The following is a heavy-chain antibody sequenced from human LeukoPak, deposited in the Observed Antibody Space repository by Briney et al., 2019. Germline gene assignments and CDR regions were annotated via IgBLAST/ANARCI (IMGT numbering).Heavy chain of an antibody. CDR1: GFTFSSYS. V-gene: IGHV3-21*01. CDR3: ARDFGRYYFDY. D-gene: IGHD3-10*01. CDR2: ISSRSGYM. Sequence: PGGSLRLSCAASGFTFSSYSVNWVRQAPGKGLEWVSSISSRSGYMYYADSVKGRFTISRDNAKNSLYLQMNSLRAEDTAEYYCARDFGRYYFDYWGQGTLVTVSS. J-gene: IGHJ4*02.